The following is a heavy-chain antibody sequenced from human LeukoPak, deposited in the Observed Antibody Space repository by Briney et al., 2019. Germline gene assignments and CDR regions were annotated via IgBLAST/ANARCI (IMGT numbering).Heavy chain of an antibody. J-gene: IGHJ4*02. V-gene: IGHV3-30*18. Sequence: GRSLRLSCAASGFTFSSYGIHWVRQAPGKGLEWVAVISYDGSNKYYADSVKGRFTISRDNSKNTLYLQMNSLRAEDTAVYYCAKDRDSSGWYSARTYDYWGQGTLVTVSS. D-gene: IGHD6-19*01. CDR2: ISYDGSNK. CDR1: GFTFSSYG. CDR3: AKDRDSSGWYSARTYDY.